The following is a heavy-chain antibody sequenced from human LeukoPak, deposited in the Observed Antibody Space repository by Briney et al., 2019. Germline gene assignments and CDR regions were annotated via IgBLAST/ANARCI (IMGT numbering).Heavy chain of an antibody. Sequence: ASVKVSCKASGYTFTGYYMHWVRQAPGQGLEWMGWINAANGHTKYSQEFQDRITITRDTFATTAYMELSNLRSEDMALYYCARGRGPPHSNRDFYYYYYMDVWGTGTTVTVSS. CDR3: ARGRGPPHSNRDFYYYYYMDV. CDR1: GYTFTGYY. J-gene: IGHJ6*03. D-gene: IGHD6-13*01. CDR2: INAANGHT. V-gene: IGHV1-3*03.